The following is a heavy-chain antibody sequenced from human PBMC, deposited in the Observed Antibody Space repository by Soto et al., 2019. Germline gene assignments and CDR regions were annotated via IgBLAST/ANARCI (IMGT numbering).Heavy chain of an antibody. V-gene: IGHV4-39*02. Sequence: SETLSLTCTVSGGSISSSSYYWGWIRQPPGKGLEWIGSIYYSGSTYYNPSLKSRATISVDTSKNQFSLKLSSVTAADTAVYYCARDRYDSSGYPDYWGQGTLVTVSS. D-gene: IGHD3-22*01. CDR2: IYYSGST. CDR3: ARDRYDSSGYPDY. J-gene: IGHJ4*02. CDR1: GGSISSSSYY.